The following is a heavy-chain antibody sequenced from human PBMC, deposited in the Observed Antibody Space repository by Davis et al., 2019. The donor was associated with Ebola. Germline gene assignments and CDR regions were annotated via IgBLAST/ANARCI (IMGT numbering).Heavy chain of an antibody. CDR1: GFTFGDYA. CDR3: TRGTVGADY. CDR2: IRSKAYGGTT. J-gene: IGHJ4*02. D-gene: IGHD4-17*01. V-gene: IGHV3-49*04. Sequence: GGSLRLSCTASGFTFGDYAMSWVRQAPGKGLERVGFIRSKAYGGTTEYAASVKGRFTISRDDSKSIAYLQMNSLKTEDTAVYYCTRGTVGADYWGQGTLVTVSS.